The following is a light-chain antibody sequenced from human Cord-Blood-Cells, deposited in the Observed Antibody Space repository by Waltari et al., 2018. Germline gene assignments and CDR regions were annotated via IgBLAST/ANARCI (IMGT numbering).Light chain of an antibody. Sequence: CTGTSSDVGGYNYVSWYQQHPGKAPKLMIYDVSNRPSGVSNRFSGSKSGNTASLTISGLQAEDEADYYCSSYTSSSTLYVVFGGGTKLTVL. CDR3: SSYTSSSTLYVV. CDR2: DVS. CDR1: SSDVGGYNY. J-gene: IGLJ2*01. V-gene: IGLV2-14*04.